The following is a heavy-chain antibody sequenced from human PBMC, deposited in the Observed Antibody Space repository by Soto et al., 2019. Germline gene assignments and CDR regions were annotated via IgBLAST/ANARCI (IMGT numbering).Heavy chain of an antibody. CDR2: ISAYNGNT. Sequence: ASVKVSCKASGYTFTSYGISWVRQAPGQGLEWMGWISAYNGNTNYAQKLQGRVTMTTDTSTSTAYMELRSLRSDDTAVYYCARDHLYYDILTGYYSWFDPWGQGTLVTVSS. CDR1: GYTFTSYG. V-gene: IGHV1-18*01. CDR3: ARDHLYYDILTGYYSWFDP. D-gene: IGHD3-9*01. J-gene: IGHJ5*02.